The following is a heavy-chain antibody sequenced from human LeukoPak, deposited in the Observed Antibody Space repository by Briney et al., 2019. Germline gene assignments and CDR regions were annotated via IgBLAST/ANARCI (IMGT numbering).Heavy chain of an antibody. J-gene: IGHJ4*02. CDR2: ISAYNGNT. D-gene: IGHD3-22*01. V-gene: IGHV1-18*01. CDR3: AVEGYYDSSGYYYQNDY. Sequence: ASVKASCKASGYTFTSYGISWVRQAPGQGLEWMGWISAYNGNTNYAQKLQGRVTMTTDTSTSTAYMELRSLRSDDTAVYYCAVEGYYDSSGYYYQNDYWGQGTLVTVSS. CDR1: GYTFTSYG.